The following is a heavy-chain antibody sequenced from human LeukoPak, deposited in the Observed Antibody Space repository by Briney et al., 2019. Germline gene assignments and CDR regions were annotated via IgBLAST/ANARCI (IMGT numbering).Heavy chain of an antibody. Sequence: EPLSLSCTAAGGSVGRYVWSWIRGPAGKGLEGRGCIYYSGSINYNPSLQRRVTISVDTSKNQFSLKLSSVTAADTAVYYCARLVTMISDAFDIWATGQWSPSLQ. D-gene: IGHD3-22*01. CDR3: ARLVTMISDAFDI. J-gene: IGHJ3*02. V-gene: IGHV4-59*08. CDR2: IYYSGSI. CDR1: GGSVGRYV.